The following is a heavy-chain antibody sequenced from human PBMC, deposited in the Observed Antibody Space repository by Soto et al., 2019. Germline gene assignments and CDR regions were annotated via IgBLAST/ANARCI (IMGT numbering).Heavy chain of an antibody. D-gene: IGHD2-21*02. CDR2: IKSKTNGGTT. CDR1: GFTFSNAW. Sequence: PGGSLRLSCAASGFTFSNAWMSWVRQAPGKGLEWVGRIKSKTNGGTTDYAAPVIGRFTISRDDSKNTLYLQMNSLKTEDTAVYYCTTDLAYCGGDCSPTWGQGTLVTVSS. V-gene: IGHV3-15*01. J-gene: IGHJ5*02. CDR3: TTDLAYCGGDCSPT.